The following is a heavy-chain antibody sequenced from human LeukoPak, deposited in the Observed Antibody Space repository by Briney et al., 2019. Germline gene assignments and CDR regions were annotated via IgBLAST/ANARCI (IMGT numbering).Heavy chain of an antibody. D-gene: IGHD1-26*01. CDR2: ISSRSSYI. V-gene: IGHV3-21*01. Sequence: PGGSLRLSCAASGFTFSSYRMNWVRQAPGKGLEWVSSISSRSSYIDYADSVKGRFTISRDNAKNSLYLQMNSLRAEDTAVYYCARDLGTAVGGDLGLWGQGTLVTVSS. CDR1: GFTFSSYR. CDR3: ARDLGTAVGGDLGL. J-gene: IGHJ4*02.